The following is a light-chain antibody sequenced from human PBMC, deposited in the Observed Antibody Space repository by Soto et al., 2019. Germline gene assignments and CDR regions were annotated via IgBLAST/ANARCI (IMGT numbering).Light chain of an antibody. V-gene: IGLV2-14*01. Sequence: LTQPASVSGSPGQSITISCTGTSSDVGGYNYVSWYQQHPGKAPKLMIYEVSNRPSGVSNRFSGSKSGNTASLTISGLQAVDEADYYCTSYTSISLYVFGTGTKV. J-gene: IGLJ1*01. CDR3: TSYTSISLYV. CDR2: EVS. CDR1: SSDVGGYNY.